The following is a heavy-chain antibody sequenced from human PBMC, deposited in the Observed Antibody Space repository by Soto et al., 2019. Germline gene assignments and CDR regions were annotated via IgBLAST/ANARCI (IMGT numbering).Heavy chain of an antibody. CDR3: ARVPAAAGVDY. D-gene: IGHD6-13*01. CDR2: IYYSGST. Sequence: SETLSLTCTVSGGSISSYYWSWIRQPPGKGLEWIGYIYYSGSTNYNPSLKSRVTISVDTSKNQFSLKLSSVTAADTAVYYCARVPAAAGVDYWGQGTLVTVSS. V-gene: IGHV4-59*01. J-gene: IGHJ4*02. CDR1: GGSISSYY.